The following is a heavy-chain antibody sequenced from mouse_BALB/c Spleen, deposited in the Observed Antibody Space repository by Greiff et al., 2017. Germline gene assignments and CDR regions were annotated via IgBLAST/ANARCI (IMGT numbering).Heavy chain of an antibody. CDR3: AIYYYGEGVWLDY. Sequence: VMLVESGPGLVAPSQSLSITCTVSGFSLTSYGVHWVRQPPGKGLEWLGVIWAGGSTNYNSALMSRLSISKDNSKSQVFLKINSLQTDDTDMYYCAIYYYGEGVWLDYWGQGTSVTVSS. D-gene: IGHD1-1*01. V-gene: IGHV2-9*02. J-gene: IGHJ4*01. CDR1: GFSLTSYG. CDR2: IWAGGST.